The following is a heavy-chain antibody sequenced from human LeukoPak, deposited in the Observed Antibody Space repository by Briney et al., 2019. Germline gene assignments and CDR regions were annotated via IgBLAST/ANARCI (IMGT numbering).Heavy chain of an antibody. V-gene: IGHV3-23*01. CDR3: AKGRRDGYNFDFDY. J-gene: IGHJ4*02. D-gene: IGHD5-24*01. Sequence: GGSLRLSCAASGFTFSSYAMNWVRQAPGKGLEWVSTISGGGGSTYYADSVKGRFTISRDNSKNTLYLQMNSLRAEDTAVYYCAKGRRDGYNFDFDYWGRGTLVTVSS. CDR2: ISGGGGST. CDR1: GFTFSSYA.